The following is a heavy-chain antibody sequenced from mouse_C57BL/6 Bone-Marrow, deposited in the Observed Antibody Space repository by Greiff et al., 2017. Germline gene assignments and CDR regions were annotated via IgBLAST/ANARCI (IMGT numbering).Heavy chain of an antibody. V-gene: IGHV1-62-2*01. CDR2: FYPGSGGI. J-gene: IGHJ1*03. CDR3: ARHEDAGVPWDWYCDV. D-gene: IGHD4-1*01. Sequence: QVQLQQSGAELVKPGASVKLSCKASGYTFTEYTIHWVKQRSGQGLEWIGWFYPGSGGITYNEKFKDKATLTADKSSITVYMELIRLTADDSAGYFCARHEDAGVPWDWYCDVWGTGTTVTVSS. CDR1: GYTFTEYT.